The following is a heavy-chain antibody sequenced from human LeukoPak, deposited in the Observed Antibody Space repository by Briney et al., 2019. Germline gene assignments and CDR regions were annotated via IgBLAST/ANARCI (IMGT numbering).Heavy chain of an antibody. CDR1: GFTFSSYS. V-gene: IGHV3-48*01. J-gene: IGHJ4*02. D-gene: IGHD6-13*01. CDR2: ISSSSSTI. Sequence: GGSLRLSCAASGFTFSSYSMNWVRQAPGKGLEWVSYISSSSSTIYYADSVKGRFTISRDNAKNSLYLQMNSLRAEDTAVYYCARAPTSRIAAAGHSGYWGQGTLVTVSS. CDR3: ARAPTSRIAAAGHSGY.